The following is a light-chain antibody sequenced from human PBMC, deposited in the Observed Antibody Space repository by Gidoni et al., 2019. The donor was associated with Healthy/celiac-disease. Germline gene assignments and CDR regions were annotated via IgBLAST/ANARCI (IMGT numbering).Light chain of an antibody. CDR1: SSNIGAGYD. CDR3: QSYDSSLSEV. CDR2: GNS. J-gene: IGLJ3*02. V-gene: IGLV1-40*01. Sequence: QSVLTQPPSVSGAPGPRVTISCTGSSSNIGAGYDVHWYQQLPGTAPKLLIYGNSNRPSGDPDRFSGSKSGTSASLAISGLQAEDEADYYCQSYDSSLSEVFGGGTKLTVL.